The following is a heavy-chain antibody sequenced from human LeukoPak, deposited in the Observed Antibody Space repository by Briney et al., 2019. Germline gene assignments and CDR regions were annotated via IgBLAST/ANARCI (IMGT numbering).Heavy chain of an antibody. J-gene: IGHJ4*02. Sequence: ASVKVSCKASGYTFTGYYMHWVRQAPGQGLEWMGWINPNSGGTNYAQKFQGRVTVTRDTSINTAYMELSRLRSDDTAVYYCARVPPRGRGSHYFDYWGQGTLVTVSS. CDR2: INPNSGGT. CDR1: GYTFTGYY. D-gene: IGHD3-10*01. V-gene: IGHV1-2*02. CDR3: ARVPPRGRGSHYFDY.